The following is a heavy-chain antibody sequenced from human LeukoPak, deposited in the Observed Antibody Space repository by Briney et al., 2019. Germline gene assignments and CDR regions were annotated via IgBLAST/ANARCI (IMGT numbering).Heavy chain of an antibody. Sequence: GGSLRLSCTVSGFTVSSNSMSWVRQAPGKGLEWVSGINWNGGSTGYADSVKGRFTISRDNAKNSLYLQMNSLRAEDTALYYCARGVVVTDYWGQGTLVTVSS. CDR3: ARGVVVTDY. CDR2: INWNGGST. CDR1: GFTVSSNS. J-gene: IGHJ4*02. V-gene: IGHV3-20*04. D-gene: IGHD3-22*01.